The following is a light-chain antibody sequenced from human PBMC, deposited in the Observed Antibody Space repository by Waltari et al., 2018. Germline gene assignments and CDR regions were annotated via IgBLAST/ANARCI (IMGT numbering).Light chain of an antibody. J-gene: IGKJ3*01. CDR1: QGISSY. V-gene: IGKV1-9*01. CDR2: AAS. Sequence: DIQLTQSPSFLSASVGDRVTITCRASQGISSYLARYQQKPGNAPKLLIYAASTLQSGVPSRFSGSGSGTEFTLTISSLQPEDFATYYCQQLNSYPLTFGPGTKVDIK. CDR3: QQLNSYPLT.